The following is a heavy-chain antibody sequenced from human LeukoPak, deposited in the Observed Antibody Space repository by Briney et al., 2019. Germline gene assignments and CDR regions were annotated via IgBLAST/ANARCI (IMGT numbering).Heavy chain of an antibody. CDR1: VGTFSSYA. CDR3: AGTTQDGSAFDI. Sequence: SVKVSCKASVGTFSSYAISWVRQAPGQGLEWMGGIIPIFGTANYAQKFQGRVTIAADESTSTAYMVLSSLRSEDTAVYYCAGTTQDGSAFDIWGQGTMVTVSS. D-gene: IGHD1-26*01. J-gene: IGHJ3*02. CDR2: IIPIFGTA. V-gene: IGHV1-69*13.